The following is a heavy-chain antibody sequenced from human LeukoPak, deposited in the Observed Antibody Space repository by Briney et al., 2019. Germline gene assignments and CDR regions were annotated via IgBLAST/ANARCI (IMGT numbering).Heavy chain of an antibody. CDR3: AGHLMTPAGLRWFDP. J-gene: IGHJ5*02. Sequence: TLSLTCTVSGDSITNNDYYWGWIRQPPGKGLEWLASIYYSGSPYYIPSLKSRATISVDTSRNQFSLQLTSVTATDTAMYFCAGHLMTPAGLRWFDPWGQGILVIVSS. CDR2: IYYSGSP. D-gene: IGHD2-2*01. V-gene: IGHV4-39*01. CDR1: GDSITNNDYY.